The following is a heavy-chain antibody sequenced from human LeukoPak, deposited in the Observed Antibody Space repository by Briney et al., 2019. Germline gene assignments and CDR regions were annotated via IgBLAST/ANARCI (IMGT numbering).Heavy chain of an antibody. CDR1: GGSISSNNYY. CDR2: IYYSGST. V-gene: IGHV4-39*01. J-gene: IGHJ4*02. Sequence: SETLSLTCTVSGGSISSNNYYWGWIRQPPGKGLEWIGNIYYSGSTYYNPSLKSRVTISVDTSKNQFSLRLSSVTAADTAVYYCARDYCSGGSCYSHSFDHWGQGTLVTVSS. D-gene: IGHD2-15*01. CDR3: ARDYCSGGSCYSHSFDH.